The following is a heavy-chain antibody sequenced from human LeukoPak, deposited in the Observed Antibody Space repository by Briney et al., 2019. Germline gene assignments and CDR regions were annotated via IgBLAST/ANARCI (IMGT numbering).Heavy chain of an antibody. CDR1: RFTVSTNY. J-gene: IGHJ3*02. Sequence: PGGSLRLSCVASRFTVSTNYMSCVRAAPRKRLVYVSIIYSGGSTYYAESVKGRLIITRDNYKNTLCFQMNSLRAEDTAVYYCGRYGYGSWFAFDIWGQGTMVTVSS. CDR3: GRYGYGSWFAFDI. V-gene: IGHV3-66*01. CDR2: IYSGGST. D-gene: IGHD6-19*01.